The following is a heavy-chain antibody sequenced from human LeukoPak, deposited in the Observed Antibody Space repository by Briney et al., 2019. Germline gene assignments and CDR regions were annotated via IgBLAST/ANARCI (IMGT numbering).Heavy chain of an antibody. CDR1: GFTFSNYA. J-gene: IGHJ4*02. V-gene: IGHV3-64D*06. Sequence: GGSLRLSCSASGFTFSNYAMHWVRQAPGKGLEYVSAISGNGGSTHFADSVKGRFTISRDNSKNTLYLQVSGLRAEDTAVYYCAKRDRPCSGDCSAPYYFDYWGQGTLVTVSS. CDR2: ISGNGGST. D-gene: IGHD2-21*02. CDR3: AKRDRPCSGDCSAPYYFDY.